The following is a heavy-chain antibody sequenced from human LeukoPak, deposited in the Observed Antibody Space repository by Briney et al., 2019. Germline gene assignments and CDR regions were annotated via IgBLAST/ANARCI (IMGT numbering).Heavy chain of an antibody. V-gene: IGHV1-8*03. CDR1: GYTFTSYD. CDR2: MNPNSGNT. CDR3: AKDYRDPGAFDI. D-gene: IGHD1-14*01. Sequence: ASVKVSCKASGYTFTSYDINWVRQATGQGLEWMGWMNPNSGNTGYAQKFQGRVTITRNTSISTAYMELSGLRSEDTAVYYCAKDYRDPGAFDIWGQGTMVTVSS. J-gene: IGHJ3*02.